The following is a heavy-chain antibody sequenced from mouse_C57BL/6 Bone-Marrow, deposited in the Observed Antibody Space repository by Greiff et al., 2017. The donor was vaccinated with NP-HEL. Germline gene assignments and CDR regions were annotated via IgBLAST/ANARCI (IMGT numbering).Heavy chain of an antibody. V-gene: IGHV1-81*01. CDR3: ARSYYSNWYFDV. Sequence: QVQLKQSGAELARPGASVKLSCKASGYTFTSYGISWVKQRTGQGLEWIGEIYPRSGNTYYNEKFKGKATLTADKSSSTAYMELRSLTSEDSAVYFCARSYYSNWYFDVWGTGTTVTVSS. CDR2: IYPRSGNT. D-gene: IGHD2-5*01. J-gene: IGHJ1*03. CDR1: GYTFTSYG.